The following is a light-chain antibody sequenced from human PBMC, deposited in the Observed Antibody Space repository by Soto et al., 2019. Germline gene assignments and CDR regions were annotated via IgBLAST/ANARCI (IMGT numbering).Light chain of an antibody. V-gene: IGLV2-11*01. CDR1: SSDVGGYDY. Sequence: QSALTQPRSVSGSPGQSVTISCTGTSSDVGGYDYVSWYQQLPGKAPKLLISDVRKRPSGVPDRFSGSRSGNTASLTISGLLAEDEADYFCCSFGGSDTLVVCGGGTKLTVL. J-gene: IGLJ2*01. CDR2: DVR. CDR3: CSFGGSDTLVV.